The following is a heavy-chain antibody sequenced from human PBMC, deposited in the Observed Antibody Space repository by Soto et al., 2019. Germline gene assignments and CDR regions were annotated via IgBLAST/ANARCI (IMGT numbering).Heavy chain of an antibody. J-gene: IGHJ4*02. V-gene: IGHV1-46*01. CDR3: ARDKYSGYDCDY. Sequence: ASVKVSCKASGYTFSNYYMQWVRQSPGQGLEWMGIINPNNGTTNYALKFRGRVTMSTDTSTSTVYMELSSLRSEDTAVYYCARDKYSGYDCDYWGQGTLVTVSS. CDR2: INPNNGTT. CDR1: GYTFSNYY. D-gene: IGHD5-12*01.